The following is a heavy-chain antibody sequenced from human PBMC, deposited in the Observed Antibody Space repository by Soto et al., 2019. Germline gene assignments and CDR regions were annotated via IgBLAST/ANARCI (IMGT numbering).Heavy chain of an antibody. V-gene: IGHV1-2*04. CDR2: INPYSGGT. CDR1: GYTFTGYY. Sequence: ASVKVSCKASGYTFTGYYMHWVRQAPGQGLEWMGLINPYSGGTNFSQKFQGWVTITRDTFISTAFLELSRLRSDDPAVFFCARVLGGSWYYYYYGMDVWGQGTTVTVSS. CDR3: ARVLGGSWYYYYYGMDV. D-gene: IGHD6-13*01. J-gene: IGHJ6*02.